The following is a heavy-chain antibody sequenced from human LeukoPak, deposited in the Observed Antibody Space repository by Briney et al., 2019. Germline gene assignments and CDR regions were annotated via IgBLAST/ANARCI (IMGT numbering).Heavy chain of an antibody. V-gene: IGHV3-7*01. CDR1: GFTFSSYR. CDR2: IKQDGSEK. D-gene: IGHD6-13*01. CDR3: ARDGSIAAAGSSHFDY. J-gene: IGHJ4*02. Sequence: AGGSLRLSCAASGFTFSSYRMSWVRQAPGKGLEWVANIKQDGSEKYYVDSVKGRFTISRDNAKNSLYLQMNSLRAEDTAVYYCARDGSIAAAGSSHFDYWGQGTLVTVSS.